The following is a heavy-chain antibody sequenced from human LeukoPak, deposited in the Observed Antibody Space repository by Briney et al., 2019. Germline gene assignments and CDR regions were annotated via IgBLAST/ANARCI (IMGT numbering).Heavy chain of an antibody. Sequence: ASVKVSCKASGYTFTGYYMHWVRQAPGQGLEWMGWINPNSGGTNYAQKFQGRVTITRNTSISTAYMELSSLRSEDTAVYYCARAYSSSWYQDLYYYYYYMDVWGKGTTVTVSS. CDR2: INPNSGGT. CDR1: GYTFTGYY. J-gene: IGHJ6*03. CDR3: ARAYSSSWYQDLYYYYYYMDV. D-gene: IGHD6-13*01. V-gene: IGHV1-2*02.